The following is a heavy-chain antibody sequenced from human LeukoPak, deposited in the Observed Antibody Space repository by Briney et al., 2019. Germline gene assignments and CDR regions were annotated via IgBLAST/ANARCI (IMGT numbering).Heavy chain of an antibody. CDR1: GFTFSSYG. J-gene: IGHJ4*02. CDR3: AKDLGVVVIGGAFDY. Sequence: GGSLRLSCAASGFTFSSYGMHWVRQAPGKGLEWVAVISYDGSNKYYADSVKGRFTISRDNSKNTLYLQMNSLRAEDTAVYYCAKDLGVVVIGGAFDYWGQGTLVPVSS. D-gene: IGHD3-22*01. CDR2: ISYDGSNK. V-gene: IGHV3-30*18.